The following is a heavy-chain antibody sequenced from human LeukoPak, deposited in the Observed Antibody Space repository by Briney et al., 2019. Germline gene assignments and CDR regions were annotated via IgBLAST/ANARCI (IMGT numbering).Heavy chain of an antibody. Sequence: SETLSLTCAVYGGSFSGYYWSWIRQPPGKGLEWIGEINHIGSTNYNPSLKSRVTMSVDMSPRQISLQLSSVTAADTAVYYCARAVGGDGSGSLWGPGTLVTVSS. J-gene: IGHJ4*02. D-gene: IGHD3-10*01. CDR2: INHIGST. CDR1: GGSFSGYY. CDR3: ARAVGGDGSGSL. V-gene: IGHV4-34*01.